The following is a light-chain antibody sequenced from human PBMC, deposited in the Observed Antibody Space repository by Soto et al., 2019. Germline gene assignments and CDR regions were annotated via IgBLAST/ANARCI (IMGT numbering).Light chain of an antibody. CDR2: EVT. V-gene: IGLV2-23*02. Sequence: QSALTQPASVSGSPGQSITISCTGTSSDVGSYNLVSWYQQHPGKAPKVMIYEVTKRPSGVSDHFSGSKSGNTASLTISGLQAEAEADYYCCSYAGSSTLVFGGGTKLTVL. CDR3: CSYAGSSTLV. J-gene: IGLJ3*02. CDR1: SSDVGSYNL.